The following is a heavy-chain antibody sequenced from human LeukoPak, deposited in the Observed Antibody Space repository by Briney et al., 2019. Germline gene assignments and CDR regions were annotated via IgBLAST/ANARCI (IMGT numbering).Heavy chain of an antibody. V-gene: IGHV1-24*01. CDR1: GNTLTELC. CDR3: ATIFFGRVIDNWFDP. CDR2: FDPEDGEM. D-gene: IGHD2/OR15-2a*01. J-gene: IGHJ5*02. Sequence: ASVKVSCKVSGNTLTELCIHWVRQAPGKGLEWMAGFDPEDGEMIYAQNFQGRVTMTEDTSTDTAYMEVSSLRSEDTAVYYCATIFFGRVIDNWFDPWGQGTLITVSS.